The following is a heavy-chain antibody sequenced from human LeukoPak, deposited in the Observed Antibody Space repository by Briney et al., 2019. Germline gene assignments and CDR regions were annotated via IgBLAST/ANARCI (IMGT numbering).Heavy chain of an antibody. CDR1: GGSIRTYY. V-gene: IGHV4-59*01. CDR3: ARSRSGYSYDHAAFEI. CDR2: IDYTVST. D-gene: IGHD5-18*01. J-gene: IGHJ3*02. Sequence: PFQTLSLTCTVSGGSIRTYYWSWIRESPGNGLEGIAYIDYTVSTTYNPSLRSRVTISVDTSRNQFSLKLSSVTAADTVVYYCARSRSGYSYDHAAFEIWGQGTLVTVSS.